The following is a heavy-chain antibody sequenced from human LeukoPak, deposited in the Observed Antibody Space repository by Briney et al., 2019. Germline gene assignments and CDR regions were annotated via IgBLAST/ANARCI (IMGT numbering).Heavy chain of an antibody. V-gene: IGHV3-48*03. CDR3: ARDAKCRY. CDR2: ISSSGSTI. D-gene: IGHD2-15*01. J-gene: IGHJ4*02. Sequence: GMSLRLACAASGFTFNSYEMNWVRQTPGKGLEWVSYISSSGSTIYYADSVKGRFTISRDNAKNSLYLQMNSLRAEDTAVYYCARDAKCRYWGQGTLVTVSS. CDR1: GFTFNSYE.